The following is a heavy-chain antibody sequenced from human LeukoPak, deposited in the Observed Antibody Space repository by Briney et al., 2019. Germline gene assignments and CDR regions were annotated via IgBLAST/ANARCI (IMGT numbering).Heavy chain of an antibody. J-gene: IGHJ6*03. V-gene: IGHV4-39*01. CDR1: GGSISSSSYY. CDR3: ARAQVNIVVVPAAMRTSYYCYYYMDV. Sequence: SETLSLTCTVSGGSISSSSYYWGWIRQSPGKGLEWIGSFLYSGTTYYNPSLETRVTISVDTSKNQFSLKLSSVTAADTAVYYCARAQVNIVVVPAAMRTSYYCYYYMDVWGKGTTVTISS. D-gene: IGHD2-2*01. CDR2: FLYSGTT.